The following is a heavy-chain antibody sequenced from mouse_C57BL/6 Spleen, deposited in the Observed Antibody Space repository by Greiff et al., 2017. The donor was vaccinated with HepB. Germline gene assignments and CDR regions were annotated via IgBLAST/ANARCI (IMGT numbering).Heavy chain of an antibody. CDR3: ARATMVKRSYAMDY. V-gene: IGHV5-4*03. J-gene: IGHJ4*01. D-gene: IGHD2-2*01. CDR2: ISDGGSYT. Sequence: EVKLMESGGGLAKPGGSLKLSCAASGFTFSSYAMSWVRQTPEKRLEWVATISDGGSYTYYPDNVKGRFTISRDNAKNNLYLQMSHLKSEDTAMYYCARATMVKRSYAMDYWGQGTSVTVSS. CDR1: GFTFSSYA.